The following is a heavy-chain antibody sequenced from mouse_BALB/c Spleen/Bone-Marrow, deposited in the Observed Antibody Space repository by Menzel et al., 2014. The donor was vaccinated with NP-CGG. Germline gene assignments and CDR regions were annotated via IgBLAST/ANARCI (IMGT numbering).Heavy chain of an antibody. V-gene: IGHV1-14*01. J-gene: IGHJ2*01. D-gene: IGHD1-1*01. CDR2: INPFNDDT. CDR3: ARTGNYYGSSFDY. CDR1: GYTFTSYV. Sequence: EVQLQQSGPELVKPGTSVKMSCKASGYTFTSYVIHWVKQKPGQGLEWIGYINPFNDDTKYDEKFKDKATLTSDKSSNTAYMELSSLTSEDSAVYYCARTGNYYGSSFDYWGQGTTLTVSS.